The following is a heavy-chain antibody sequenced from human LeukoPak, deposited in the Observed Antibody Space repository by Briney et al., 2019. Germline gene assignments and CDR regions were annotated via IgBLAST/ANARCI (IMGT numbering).Heavy chain of an antibody. CDR2: IYSSGST. CDR3: ARVRVVVCSGYHDYYFDF. Sequence: SETLSLTCTVSGGTMTNYYWSWVRQPAGKELEWIGRIYSSGSTNYNPSLKSRVTMSVDTSKNQFSLNLTSVTVADMAVYFCARVRVVVCSGYHDYYFDFWGQGSLVTVSS. V-gene: IGHV4-4*07. D-gene: IGHD3-22*01. J-gene: IGHJ4*02. CDR1: GGTMTNYY.